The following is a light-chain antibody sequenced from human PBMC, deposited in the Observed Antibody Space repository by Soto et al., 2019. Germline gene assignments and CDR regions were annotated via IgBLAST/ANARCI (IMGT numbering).Light chain of an antibody. Sequence: IQITQSPSSLSASVGDRVTITCRASQSISSYLNWYQQKPGKAPKLLIYAASSLQSGVPSRFSGSGSGTDFTLTISSLQPEDFATYYCQQLDSYPITFGQGTRLEIK. CDR1: QSISSY. J-gene: IGKJ5*01. CDR3: QQLDSYPIT. V-gene: IGKV1-39*01. CDR2: AAS.